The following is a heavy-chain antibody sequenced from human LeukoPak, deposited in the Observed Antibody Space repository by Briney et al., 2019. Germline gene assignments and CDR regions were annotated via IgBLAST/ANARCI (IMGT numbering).Heavy chain of an antibody. V-gene: IGHV1-8*01. CDR3: AARYYYDSSGYYVNWFDP. Sequence: ASVKVSCKASGYTFTSYDINWVRQATGQGLEWMGWMNPNSGNTGYAQKFQGRVTMTRNTSISTAYMELSSLRSEDTAVYYCAARYYYDSSGYYVNWFDPWGQGTLVTVSS. J-gene: IGHJ5*02. D-gene: IGHD3-22*01. CDR2: MNPNSGNT. CDR1: GYTFTSYD.